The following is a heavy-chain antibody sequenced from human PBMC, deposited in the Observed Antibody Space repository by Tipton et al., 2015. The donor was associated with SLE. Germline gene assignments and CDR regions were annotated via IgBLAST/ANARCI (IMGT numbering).Heavy chain of an antibody. D-gene: IGHD3-10*01. CDR2: IYYTGGT. CDR1: GGSISSDGYY. CDR3: ARVKDFYGSGTHWSFDL. Sequence: LRLSCTVSGGSISSDGYYWNWIWQHPEKGLEWIGYIYYTGGTYYNPSLESRITISVDTSKNQFSLKLTSVTAADTAVYYCARVKDFYGSGTHWSFDLWGRGTLVTVSS. J-gene: IGHJ2*01. V-gene: IGHV4-31*02.